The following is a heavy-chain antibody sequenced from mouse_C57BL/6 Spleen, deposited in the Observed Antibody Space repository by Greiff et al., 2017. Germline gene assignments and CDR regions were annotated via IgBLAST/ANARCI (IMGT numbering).Heavy chain of an antibody. CDR3: ARDHYYGSSFWFAY. CDR1: GYTFTSYG. CDR2: IYPRSGNT. J-gene: IGHJ3*01. D-gene: IGHD1-1*01. Sequence: VQLQQSGAELARPGASVKLSCKASGYTFTSYGISWVKQRTGQGLEWIGEIYPRSGNTYYNEKFKGKATLTADKSSSTAYMELRSLTSEDSAVYFCARDHYYGSSFWFAYWGQGTLVTVSA. V-gene: IGHV1-81*01.